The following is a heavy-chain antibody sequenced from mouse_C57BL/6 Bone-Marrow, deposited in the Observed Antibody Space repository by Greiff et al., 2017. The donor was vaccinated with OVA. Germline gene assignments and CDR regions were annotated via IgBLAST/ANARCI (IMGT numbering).Heavy chain of an antibody. CDR2: ISNGGGST. J-gene: IGHJ3*01. D-gene: IGHD1-1*01. Sequence: DVMLVESGGGLVQPGGSLKLSCAASGFTFSDYYMYWVRQTPEKRLEWVAYISNGGGSTYYPDTVKGRFTISRDNAKNTLYLQMSRLKSEDTAMYYCARHSYYGTTFAYWGQGTLVTVSA. CDR1: GFTFSDYY. CDR3: ARHSYYGTTFAY. V-gene: IGHV5-12*01.